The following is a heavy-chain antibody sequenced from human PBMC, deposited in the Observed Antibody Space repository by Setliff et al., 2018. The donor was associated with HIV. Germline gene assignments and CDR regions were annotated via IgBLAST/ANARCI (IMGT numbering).Heavy chain of an antibody. CDR3: ARGGTYYYDSSGYFIPGTY. CDR1: GYTFTTYT. D-gene: IGHD3-22*01. CDR2: SNAGNGNK. Sequence: ASVKVSCKASGYTFTTYTMHWVRQAPGQRLEWMGWSNAGNGNKKYSQKFQGRVTITRERSAKTAYMELSSLRSEDTAVYYCARGGTYYYDSSGYFIPGTYWGQGSLVTVSS. V-gene: IGHV1-3*01. J-gene: IGHJ4*02.